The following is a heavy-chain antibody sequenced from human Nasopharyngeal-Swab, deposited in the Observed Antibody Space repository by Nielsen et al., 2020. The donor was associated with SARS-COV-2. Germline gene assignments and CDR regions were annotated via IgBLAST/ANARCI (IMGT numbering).Heavy chain of an antibody. J-gene: IGHJ3*02. CDR2: IDWDDDK. V-gene: IGHV2-70*01. D-gene: IGHD3-10*01. CDR1: GFSLSTSGVC. Sequence: SGPTLVKPTQTLTLTCTFSGFSLSTSGVCVSWIRQPPGKALEWLALIDWDDDKYYSTSLKTRLTISKDTSKNQVVLTMTNMDPVDTATYYCARTQPYYYGSGSYYAFDIWGQGTMVTVSS. CDR3: ARTQPYYYGSGSYYAFDI.